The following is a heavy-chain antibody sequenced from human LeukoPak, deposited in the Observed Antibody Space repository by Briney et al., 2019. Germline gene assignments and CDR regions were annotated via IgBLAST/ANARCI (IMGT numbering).Heavy chain of an antibody. CDR2: IRYDGSNK. J-gene: IGHJ4*02. CDR1: GFSFSSYG. Sequence: GGSLRLSCAASGFSFSSYGMHWVRQAPGKGLEWVAFIRYDGSNKYYADSVKGRLTISRDNSKNTLYLQMNSLRAEHTAVYYCAKDAPYGGNSFDYWGQGTLVTVSS. V-gene: IGHV3-30*02. D-gene: IGHD4-23*01. CDR3: AKDAPYGGNSFDY.